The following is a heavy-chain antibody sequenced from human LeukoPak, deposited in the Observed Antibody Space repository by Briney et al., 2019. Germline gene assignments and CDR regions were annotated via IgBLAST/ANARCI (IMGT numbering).Heavy chain of an antibody. CDR3: ARAHPYYYYYMDV. J-gene: IGHJ6*03. V-gene: IGHV4-61*02. Sequence: SQTLSLTCTVSGGSISSGCYYWSWIRQPAGKGLEWIGRIYTSGSTNYNPSLKSRVTISVDTSKNQFSLKLSSVTAADTAVYYCARAHPYYYYYMDVWGKGTTVTVSS. CDR1: GGSISSGCYY. CDR2: IYTSGST.